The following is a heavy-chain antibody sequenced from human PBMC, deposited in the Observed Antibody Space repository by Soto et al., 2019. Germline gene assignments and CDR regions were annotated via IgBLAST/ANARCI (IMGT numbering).Heavy chain of an antibody. D-gene: IGHD3-22*01. J-gene: IGHJ1*01. CDR3: AREYVDSSGYYSLEYFQH. Sequence: GGSLRLSCAASGFTFSSYSMNWVRQAPGKGLEWVSSISSSSSYIYYADSVKGRFTISRDNAKNSLYLQMNSLRAEDTAVYYCAREYVDSSGYYSLEYFQHWGKGTLVTVSS. V-gene: IGHV3-21*01. CDR2: ISSSSSYI. CDR1: GFTFSSYS.